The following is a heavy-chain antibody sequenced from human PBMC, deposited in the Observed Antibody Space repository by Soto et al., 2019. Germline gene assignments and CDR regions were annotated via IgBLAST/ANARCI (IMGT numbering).Heavy chain of an antibody. V-gene: IGHV4-31*03. CDR2: IYYSGNT. Sequence: QVQLQESGPGLVKPSQTLSLTCTVSGGSIGSGDYYWSWIRQHPGKGLEWIAYIYYSGNTYYNPSLKSRVTISVDTSKNQFSLKLSXXXAXXXXXXXXXXXXXXXXXXXXXDXWGQGTTVTVSS. J-gene: IGHJ6*02. CDR3: XXXXXXXXXXXXXXDX. CDR1: GGSIGSGDYY.